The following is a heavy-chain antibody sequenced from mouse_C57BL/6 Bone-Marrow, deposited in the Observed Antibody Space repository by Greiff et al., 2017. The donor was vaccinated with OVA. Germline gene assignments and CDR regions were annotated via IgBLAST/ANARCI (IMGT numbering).Heavy chain of an antibody. CDR1: GYTFTDYY. D-gene: IGHD4-1*01. J-gene: IGHJ3*01. Sequence: VQLQQSGPELVKPGASVKISCKASGYTFTDYYMNWVKQSHGKSLEWIGDINPNNGGTSYNQKFKGKATLTVDKSSSTAYMELRSLTSEDSAVYYCARRTGTDWFAYWGQGTLVTVSA. V-gene: IGHV1-26*01. CDR2: INPNNGGT. CDR3: ARRTGTDWFAY.